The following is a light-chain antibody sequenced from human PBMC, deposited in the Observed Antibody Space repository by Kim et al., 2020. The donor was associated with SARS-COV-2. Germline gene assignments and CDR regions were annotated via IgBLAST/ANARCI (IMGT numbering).Light chain of an antibody. CDR3: QSYDSSNIVV. J-gene: IGLJ2*01. CDR1: SGTIANKY. V-gene: IGLV6-57*04. Sequence: FMLTQPHSVSASPGKTVTISCTRNSGTIANKYVQWYQQRPGSAPTTVIYEDGQRPSGVPDRFSGSIDSSSNSASLTISGLRTEDEADYYCQSYDSSNIVVFGGGTQLTVL. CDR2: EDG.